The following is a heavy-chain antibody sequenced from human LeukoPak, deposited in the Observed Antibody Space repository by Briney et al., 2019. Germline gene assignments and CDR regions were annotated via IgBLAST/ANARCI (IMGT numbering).Heavy chain of an antibody. Sequence: PGGSLRLSCAASGFTFSSYAMHWVRQAPGKGLEWVAVISYDGSNKYYADSVKGRFTTSRDNSKNTLYLQMNSLRAEDTAVYYCARGSIWGQGTMVTVSS. V-gene: IGHV3-30-3*01. CDR3: ARGSI. CDR1: GFTFSSYA. J-gene: IGHJ3*02. CDR2: ISYDGSNK.